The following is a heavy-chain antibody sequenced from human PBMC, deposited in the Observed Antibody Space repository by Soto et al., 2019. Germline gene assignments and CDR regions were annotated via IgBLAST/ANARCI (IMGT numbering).Heavy chain of an antibody. J-gene: IGHJ4*02. CDR2: ISSTGGST. Sequence: EVHLLESGGGLVQPGGSLRLSCAASGFTFSSYAMSWVRQAPGKGLEWVSLISSTGGSTYYADSVKGRFTTPRDNSKSTRYLKMNSLRAEDTAVYYCAKDESETYGKLDYWGQGTLVTVSS. V-gene: IGHV3-23*01. CDR1: GFTFSSYA. CDR3: AKDESETYGKLDY. D-gene: IGHD4-17*01.